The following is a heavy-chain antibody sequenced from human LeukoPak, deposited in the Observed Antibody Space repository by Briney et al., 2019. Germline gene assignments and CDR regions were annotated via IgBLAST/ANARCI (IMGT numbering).Heavy chain of an antibody. CDR2: IRTYNGNT. CDR3: ARGEAGAGFDY. J-gene: IGHJ4*02. D-gene: IGHD6-13*01. Sequence: ASVKVSCKASGYTFISYGINWVRQAPGEGLEWMGWIRTYNGNTNYAQNLQGRVTVTTDISTSTVYMELRSLRSDDTAVCYCARGEAGAGFDYWGQGTLVTVSS. V-gene: IGHV1-18*01. CDR1: GYTFISYG.